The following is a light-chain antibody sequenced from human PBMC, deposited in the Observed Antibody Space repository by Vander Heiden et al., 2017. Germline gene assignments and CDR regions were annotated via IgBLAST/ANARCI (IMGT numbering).Light chain of an antibody. CDR3: QQYNNWPPLT. V-gene: IGKV3-15*01. Sequence: EILMTLSPATLSVSTGERATLSCRASQSVSSNLAWYQQKPGQAPRLLIYGASTRATGIPARFSGSGSGTEFTLTISSLQSEDFAVYYCQQYNNWPPLTFGGGTKVEIK. CDR1: QSVSSN. J-gene: IGKJ4*01. CDR2: GAS.